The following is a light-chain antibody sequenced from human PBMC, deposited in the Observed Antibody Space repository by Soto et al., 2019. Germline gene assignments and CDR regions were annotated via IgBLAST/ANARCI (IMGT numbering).Light chain of an antibody. J-gene: IGKJ4*01. CDR2: DAS. Sequence: DIVLTQSPATLSLSPGERATLSCRASQSIRNYLAWYQQKPGQAPRLLIYDASNRATGIPARFSGSGSGTDFILTISSLEPEDSGVYYCQQRNDWVTFGGGTKVDIK. CDR3: QQRNDWVT. V-gene: IGKV3-11*01. CDR1: QSIRNY.